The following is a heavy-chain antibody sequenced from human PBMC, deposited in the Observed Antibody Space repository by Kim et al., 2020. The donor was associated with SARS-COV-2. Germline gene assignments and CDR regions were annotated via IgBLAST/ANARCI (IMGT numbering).Heavy chain of an antibody. CDR1: GDSVSTNG. J-gene: IGHJ4*02. CDR3: ARGWLRGAFDH. D-gene: IGHD5-12*01. Sequence: SQTLSLTCAISGDSVSTNGWNWIRQSPSRGLEWLGRTYYNSKWYNDYAISVKSRITINPDTSNNQFSLQLNYVTPEDTALYYCARGWLRGAFDHWGQGALVTVSS. V-gene: IGHV6-1*01. CDR2: TYYNSKWYN.